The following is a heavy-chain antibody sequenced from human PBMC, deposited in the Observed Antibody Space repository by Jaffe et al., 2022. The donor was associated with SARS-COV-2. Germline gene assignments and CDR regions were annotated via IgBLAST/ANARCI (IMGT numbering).Heavy chain of an antibody. CDR1: GGSFSGYY. D-gene: IGHD2-2*01. V-gene: IGHV4-34*01. CDR2: INHSGST. CDR3: AGSVRYCSSTSCSRGGMDV. J-gene: IGHJ6*02. Sequence: QVQLQQWGAGLLKPSETLSLTCAVYGGSFSGYYWSWIRQPPGKGLEWIGEINHSGSTNYNPSLKSRVTISVDTSKNQFSLKLSSVTAADTAVYYCAGSVRYCSSTSCSRGGMDVWGQGTTVTVSS.